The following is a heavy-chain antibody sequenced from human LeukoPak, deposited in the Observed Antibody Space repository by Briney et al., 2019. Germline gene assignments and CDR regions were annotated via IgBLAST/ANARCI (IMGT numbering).Heavy chain of an antibody. D-gene: IGHD3-10*01. Sequence: SETLSLTCTVSGGSISSSSYYWGWIRQPPGKGLEWIGSIYYSGSTYYNPSLKSRVTISVDTSKNQFSLKLSSVTAADTAVYYCARQGLWFGELSFDYWGQGTLVTVSS. J-gene: IGHJ4*02. V-gene: IGHV4-39*01. CDR1: GGSISSSSYY. CDR2: IYYSGST. CDR3: ARQGLWFGELSFDY.